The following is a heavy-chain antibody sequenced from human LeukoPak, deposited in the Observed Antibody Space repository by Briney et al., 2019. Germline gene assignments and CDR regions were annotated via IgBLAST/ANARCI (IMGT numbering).Heavy chain of an antibody. CDR1: GGSFSGYY. CDR2: INHSGST. CDR3: ARDLTFGGNWFDP. Sequence: SETLSLTCAVYGGSFSGYYWSWIRQPPGKGLEWIGEINHSGSTNYNPSLKSRVTISVDTSKNQFSLKLSSVTAADTAVYYCARDLTFGGNWFDPWGQGTQVTVSS. J-gene: IGHJ5*02. V-gene: IGHV4-34*01. D-gene: IGHD1-14*01.